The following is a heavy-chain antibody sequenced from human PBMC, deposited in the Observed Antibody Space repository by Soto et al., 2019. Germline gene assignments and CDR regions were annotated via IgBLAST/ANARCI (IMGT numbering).Heavy chain of an antibody. D-gene: IGHD3-22*01. V-gene: IGHV5-51*01. J-gene: IGHJ4*02. CDR1: GYSFSSYW. CDR2: IFPDDSET. Sequence: XESLRISCKASGYSFSSYWIGWVGQIPGKGLEWMGIIFPDDSETRYSPSFQGKVSISVDKSITTAYLQWSSLKASDTAMYYCARRLYDTSGYRYFDFWGQGTLVTVSS. CDR3: ARRLYDTSGYRYFDF.